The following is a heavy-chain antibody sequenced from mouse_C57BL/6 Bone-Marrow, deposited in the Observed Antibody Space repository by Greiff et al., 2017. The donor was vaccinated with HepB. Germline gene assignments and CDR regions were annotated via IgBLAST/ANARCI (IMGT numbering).Heavy chain of an antibody. CDR3: VRGHDGYSPFDY. CDR2: IRSKSSNYAT. V-gene: IGHV10-3*01. CDR1: GFTFNTDA. Sequence: EVQGVESGGGLVQPKGSLKLSCAASGFTFNTDAMHWVRQAPGKGLEWVARIRSKSSNYATYYADSVKDRFTISREDSQSMLYLQMNNLKTEDTARYYCVRGHDGYSPFDYWGQGTTLTVSS. J-gene: IGHJ2*01. D-gene: IGHD2-3*01.